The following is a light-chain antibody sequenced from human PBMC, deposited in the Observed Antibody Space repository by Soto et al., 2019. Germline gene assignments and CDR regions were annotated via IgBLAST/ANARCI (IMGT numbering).Light chain of an antibody. V-gene: IGKV3-15*01. CDR2: GAF. CDR1: QSVSSY. J-gene: IGKJ1*01. Sequence: ILLTQSPATLSLSPGERATLSCGASQSVSSYLAWYQQKPGQPPRLLIYGAFTGATGVPARFSGSGSGTEFTLTISSLQSEDFETYYCQQYNSWPQTFGQGTKLDIK. CDR3: QQYNSWPQT.